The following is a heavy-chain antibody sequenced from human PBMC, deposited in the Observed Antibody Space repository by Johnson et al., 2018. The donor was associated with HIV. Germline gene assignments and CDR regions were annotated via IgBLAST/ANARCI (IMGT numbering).Heavy chain of an antibody. Sequence: VQLVESGGGVVQPGRSLRLSCAASGFTFSKPWLTWVRHAPGKGLEWIARIKSESDGGATDYSVPVRGRFTVSRDDSKNTLYLQMNSLKTEETSLYYCARVKGATNALDIWGPGTLVTVSS. V-gene: IGHV3-15*01. CDR1: GFTFSKPW. D-gene: IGHD1-26*01. J-gene: IGHJ3*02. CDR3: ARVKGATNALDI. CDR2: IKSESDGGAT.